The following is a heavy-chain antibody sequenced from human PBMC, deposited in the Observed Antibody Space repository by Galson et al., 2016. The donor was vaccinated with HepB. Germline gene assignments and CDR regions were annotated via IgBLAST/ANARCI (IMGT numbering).Heavy chain of an antibody. CDR1: GFTFSSYG. D-gene: IGHD2-15*01. Sequence: SLRLSCAASGFTFSSYGIHWVRQAPGKGLEWVAVIWYDGSGKYYADSVKGRFTISRDNSRNTLYLQMNSLRVEDTAVYFCTIRHAVQPKFYCSGGSCFHDAFDIWGQGTVVTVSS. CDR2: IWYDGSGK. V-gene: IGHV3-33*01. J-gene: IGHJ3*02. CDR3: TIRHAVQPKFYCSGGSCFHDAFDI.